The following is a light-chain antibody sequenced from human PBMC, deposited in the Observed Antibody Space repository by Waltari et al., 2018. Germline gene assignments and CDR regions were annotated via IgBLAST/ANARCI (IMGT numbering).Light chain of an antibody. J-gene: IGKJ2*01. V-gene: IGKV1-5*03. Sequence: ASVGDRVTITCRASQSISSWLAWYQQKPGKAPKLLIYKASSLESGVPSRFSGSGSGTEFTLTISSLQPDDFATYYCQQYNSYLYTFGQGTKLEIK. CDR3: QQYNSYLYT. CDR1: QSISSW. CDR2: KAS.